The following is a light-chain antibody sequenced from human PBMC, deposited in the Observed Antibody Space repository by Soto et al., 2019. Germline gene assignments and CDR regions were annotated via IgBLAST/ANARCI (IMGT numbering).Light chain of an antibody. CDR3: TSYAGGNNV. Sequence: QSALTQPPSASGSPGQSVTISCTRTSTDVGGYDYVSWYQQHPGKVPKLMIYEVNKRPSGVPDRFSGSKSGNTASLTVSGLQPEDEADYYCTSYAGGNNVFGTGTKVTVL. V-gene: IGLV2-8*01. J-gene: IGLJ1*01. CDR1: STDVGGYDY. CDR2: EVN.